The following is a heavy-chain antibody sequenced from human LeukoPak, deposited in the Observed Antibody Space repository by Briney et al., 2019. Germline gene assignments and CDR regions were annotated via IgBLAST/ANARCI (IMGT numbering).Heavy chain of an antibody. J-gene: IGHJ5*02. CDR2: MYSRGDT. CDR3: ARDAPQVPAAGVLAS. D-gene: IGHD6-13*01. CDR1: GFTVSDNY. Sequence: GGSLRLSCAASGFTVSDNYMSWVRQSPGKGLEWVSVMYSRGDTYYADSVKGRFTFSRDTSKNTLYLQMNGLRTEDTAMYYCARDAPQVPAAGVLASWGQGTLVTVSS. V-gene: IGHV3-53*01.